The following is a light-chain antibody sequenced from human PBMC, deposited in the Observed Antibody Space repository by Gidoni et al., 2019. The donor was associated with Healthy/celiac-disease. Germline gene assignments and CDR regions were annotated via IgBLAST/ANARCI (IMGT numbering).Light chain of an antibody. J-gene: IGKJ3*01. Sequence: DIQMTQSPSSLSASVGDRVTITCRASQGISNYLAWYQQKPGKAPKLLIYAASTLQSGVPSRFSGSGSGTDFTLTISSLQPEDVATYYCQKYNSALGFTFGPGTKVEIK. CDR3: QKYNSALGFT. CDR1: QGISNY. CDR2: AAS. V-gene: IGKV1-27*01.